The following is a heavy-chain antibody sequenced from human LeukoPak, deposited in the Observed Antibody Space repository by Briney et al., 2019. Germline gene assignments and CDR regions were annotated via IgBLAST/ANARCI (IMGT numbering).Heavy chain of an antibody. CDR3: ARSGYYDSSTDAFDI. CDR1: GGSISSSSYY. V-gene: IGHV4-61*05. J-gene: IGHJ3*02. D-gene: IGHD3-22*01. Sequence: SETLSLTCTVSGGSISSSSYYWGWIRQPPGKGLEWIGYIYYSGSTNYNPSLKSRVTISVDTSKNQFSLKLSSVTAADTAVYYCARSGYYDSSTDAFDIWGQGTMVTVSS. CDR2: IYYSGST.